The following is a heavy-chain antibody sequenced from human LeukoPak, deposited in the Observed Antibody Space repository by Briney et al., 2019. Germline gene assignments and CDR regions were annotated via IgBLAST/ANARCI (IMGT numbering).Heavy chain of an antibody. CDR2: ISGSGGST. CDR1: GFTFSSYA. Sequence: PGGSLRLSCAASGFTFSSYAMSWVRQAPGKGLEWVSAISGSGGSTYYADSVKGRFTISRDNAKNTLFLQMDSLSPEDTAVYYCVRSLRSADFWGQGTLVTVSS. J-gene: IGHJ4*02. V-gene: IGHV3-23*01. CDR3: VRSLRSADF.